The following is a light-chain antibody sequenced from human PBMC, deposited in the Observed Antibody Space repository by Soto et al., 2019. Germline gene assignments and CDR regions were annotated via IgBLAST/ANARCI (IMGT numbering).Light chain of an antibody. CDR2: GAS. CDR3: QQYNKWPPIT. J-gene: IGKJ5*01. V-gene: IGKV3-15*01. Sequence: EIVLTQSPGTLSLSPGERVALSCRASQSVSSNLAWYQQKPGQAPRLLIFGASTRATGIPARFSGSGSGTEFTLTISSLQSEDFAVYYCQQYNKWPPITFGQGTRLEI. CDR1: QSVSSN.